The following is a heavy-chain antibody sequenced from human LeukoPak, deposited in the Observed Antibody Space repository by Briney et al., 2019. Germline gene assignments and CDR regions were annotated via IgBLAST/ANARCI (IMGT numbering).Heavy chain of an antibody. D-gene: IGHD2-15*01. CDR2: IYYSGST. CDR1: GGSISSYY. Sequence: PSETLSLTCTVSGGSISSYYWSWIRQPPGKGLEWIGYIYYSGSTNYNPSLKSRVTISVDTSKNQFSLKLSSVTAADTAVYYCARRPYSDAFDIWGQGTMVTVSS. J-gene: IGHJ3*02. CDR3: ARRPYSDAFDI. V-gene: IGHV4-59*08.